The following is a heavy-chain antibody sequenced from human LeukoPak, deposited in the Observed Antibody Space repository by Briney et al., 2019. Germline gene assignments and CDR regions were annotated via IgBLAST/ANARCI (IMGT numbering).Heavy chain of an antibody. Sequence: SVKVSCKASGGTFSSYAISWVRQAPGQGLEWMGGIIPIFGTANYAQKFQGRVTITTDESTSTAYMELSSLRSEDTAVYHCARSPYDSSGYYPLFYAFDIWGQGTMVNVSS. CDR3: ARSPYDSSGYYPLFYAFDI. CDR1: GGTFSSYA. V-gene: IGHV1-69*05. CDR2: IIPIFGTA. J-gene: IGHJ3*02. D-gene: IGHD3-22*01.